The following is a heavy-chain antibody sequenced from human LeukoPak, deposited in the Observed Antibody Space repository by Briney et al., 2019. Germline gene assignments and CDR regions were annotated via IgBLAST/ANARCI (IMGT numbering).Heavy chain of an antibody. CDR1: GFTFSSYA. D-gene: IGHD3-3*01. V-gene: IGHV3-23*01. Sequence: SGGSLRLSCAASGFTFSSYAMSWVRQAPGKGLEWVSAISGSGGSTYYADSVKGRFTISRDNSKNTLYLQMNSLRAEDTAVYYCAKDHGDFWSGYRSHWGQGTLVTVSS. CDR3: AKDHGDFWSGYRSH. J-gene: IGHJ4*02. CDR2: ISGSGGST.